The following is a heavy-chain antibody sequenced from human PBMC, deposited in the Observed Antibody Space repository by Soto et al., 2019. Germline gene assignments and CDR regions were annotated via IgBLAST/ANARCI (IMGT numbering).Heavy chain of an antibody. Sequence: ASVKVSCKASGYTFTSYGISWVRQAPRQGLEWMGWISAYNGNTNYAQKLQGRVTMTTDTSTSTAYMELRSLRSDDTAVYYCARDLFSGCYNLYASWGQRTLVTGSS. CDR3: ARDLFSGCYNLYAS. J-gene: IGHJ5*01. V-gene: IGHV1-18*04. CDR1: GYTFTSYG. D-gene: IGHD6-19*01. CDR2: ISAYNGNT.